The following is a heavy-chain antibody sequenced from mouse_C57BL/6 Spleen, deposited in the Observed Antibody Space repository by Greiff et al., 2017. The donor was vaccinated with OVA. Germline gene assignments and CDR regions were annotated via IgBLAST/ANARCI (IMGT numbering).Heavy chain of an antibody. V-gene: IGHV5-12*01. D-gene: IGHD1-1*01. CDR3: ARILNYYGSSYAMDY. Sequence: EVKVVESGGGLVQPGGSLKLSCAASGFTFSDYYMYWVRQTPEKRLEWVAYISNGGGSTYYPDTVKGRFTISRDNAKNTLYLQMSRLKSEDTAMYYCARILNYYGSSYAMDYWGQGTSVTVSS. J-gene: IGHJ4*01. CDR1: GFTFSDYY. CDR2: ISNGGGST.